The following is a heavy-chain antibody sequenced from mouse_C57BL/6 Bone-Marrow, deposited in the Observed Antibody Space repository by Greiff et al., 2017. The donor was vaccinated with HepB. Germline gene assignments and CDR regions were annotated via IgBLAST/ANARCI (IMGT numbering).Heavy chain of an antibody. CDR1: GYAFSSSW. V-gene: IGHV1-82*01. Sequence: VKLQESGPELVKPGASVKISCKASGYAFSSSWMNWVKQRPGKGLEWIGRIYPGDGDTNYNGKFKGKATLTADKSSSTAYMQLSSLTSEDSAVYFCAREDLLRRYFDVWGTGTTVTVSS. D-gene: IGHD1-1*01. J-gene: IGHJ1*03. CDR2: IYPGDGDT. CDR3: AREDLLRRYFDV.